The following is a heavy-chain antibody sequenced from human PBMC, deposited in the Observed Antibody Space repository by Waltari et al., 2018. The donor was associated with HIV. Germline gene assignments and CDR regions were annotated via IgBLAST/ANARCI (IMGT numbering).Heavy chain of an antibody. CDR3: ARGPGLYDSSGYTMYYFDY. Sequence: QVQLQQWGAGLLKPSEPLSLTCAVYGGYFSGYYWSWLRQPPGKGLEWIGEINHSGSTNYNPSLKSRVTISVDTSKNQFSLKLSSVTAADTAVYYCARGPGLYDSSGYTMYYFDYWGQGTLVTVSS. V-gene: IGHV4-34*01. CDR1: GGYFSGYY. CDR2: INHSGST. J-gene: IGHJ4*02. D-gene: IGHD3-22*01.